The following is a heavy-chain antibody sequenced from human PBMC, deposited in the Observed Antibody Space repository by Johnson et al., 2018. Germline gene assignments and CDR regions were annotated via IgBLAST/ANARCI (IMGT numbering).Heavy chain of an antibody. Sequence: QVQLVQSGGGLVKPGGSLRLSCAASGFTFSDYYMSWIRQAPGKGLEWVSYISSSSSTIYYADSVKGRFTIPRDNAKNSLYLQMNSLRAEDTAVYYCARMTPVDTAMASDAFDIWGQGTMVTVSS. V-gene: IGHV3-11*04. J-gene: IGHJ3*02. CDR2: ISSSSSTI. CDR3: ARMTPVDTAMASDAFDI. CDR1: GFTFSDYY. D-gene: IGHD5-18*01.